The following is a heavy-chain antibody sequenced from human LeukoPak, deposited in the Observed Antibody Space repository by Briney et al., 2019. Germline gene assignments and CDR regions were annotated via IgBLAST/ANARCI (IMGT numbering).Heavy chain of an antibody. Sequence: SVTVSCKASAGTFSSYAISWVRQAPGQGLEWKGRIIPIFGTANYAQKFQGRVTITTDESTSTAYMELSSLTSEDKAVYYCSRDLYSRGSYDAFDIWAQGTMVTVSS. CDR3: SRDLYSRGSYDAFDI. D-gene: IGHD6-19*01. V-gene: IGHV1-69*05. CDR2: IIPIFGTA. CDR1: AGTFSSYA. J-gene: IGHJ3*02.